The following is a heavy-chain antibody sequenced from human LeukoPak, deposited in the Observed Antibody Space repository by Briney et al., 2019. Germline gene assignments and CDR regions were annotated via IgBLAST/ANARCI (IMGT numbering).Heavy chain of an antibody. Sequence: SETLSLTCTVSGVSISNHYSSWIRQPPGKGLEWIGYIYYTGNTNYNPSLKSRVTISEDTSKNQDSLELSSVTAADTAVYYCVRHSRVGAFDYWGQGNLVT. CDR1: GVSISNHY. J-gene: IGHJ4*01. V-gene: IGHV4-59*08. CDR2: IYYTGNT. D-gene: IGHD2-15*01. CDR3: VRHSRVGAFDY.